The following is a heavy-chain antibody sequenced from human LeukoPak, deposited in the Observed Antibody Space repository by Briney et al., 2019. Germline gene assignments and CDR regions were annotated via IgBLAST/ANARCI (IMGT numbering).Heavy chain of an antibody. Sequence: PGGSLRLSCAASGFTFSSYGMHWVRQAPGKGLEWVAVISYDGSNKYYADSVKGRFTISRDNSKNTLYLQMNSLRAEDTAVYYCAKDLASTRYDYYGMDVWGQGTTVTVSS. J-gene: IGHJ6*02. CDR1: GFTFSSYG. V-gene: IGHV3-30*18. CDR3: AKDLASTRYDYYGMDV. CDR2: ISYDGSNK.